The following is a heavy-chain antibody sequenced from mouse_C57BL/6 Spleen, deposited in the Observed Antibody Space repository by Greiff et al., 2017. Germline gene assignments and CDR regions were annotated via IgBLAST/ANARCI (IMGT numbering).Heavy chain of an antibody. CDR2: ISSGSSTI. D-gene: IGHD1-1*01. J-gene: IGHJ2*01. CDR3: ARSYYYGSSYFDY. CDR1: GFTFSDYG. Sequence: EVQLKESGGGLVKPGGSLKLSCAASGFTFSDYGMHWVRQAPEKGLEWVAYISSGSSTIYYADTVKGRFTISRDNAKNTLFLQMTSLRSEDTAMYYCARSYYYGSSYFDYWGQGTTLTVSS. V-gene: IGHV5-17*01.